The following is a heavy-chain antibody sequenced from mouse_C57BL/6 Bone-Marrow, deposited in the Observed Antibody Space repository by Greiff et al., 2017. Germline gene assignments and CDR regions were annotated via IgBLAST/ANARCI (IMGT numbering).Heavy chain of an antibody. V-gene: IGHV5-12*01. CDR1: GFTFSDYY. J-gene: IGHJ2*01. Sequence: EVKLVESGGGLVQPGGSLKLSCAASGFTFSDYYMYWVRQTPEKRLEWVAYISNGGGSTYYPDTVKGRFPISRDNAKNTLYLQMSRLKSEDTAMYYCARPDDGYYPGYFDYWGQGTTLTVSS. CDR2: ISNGGGST. D-gene: IGHD2-3*01. CDR3: ARPDDGYYPGYFDY.